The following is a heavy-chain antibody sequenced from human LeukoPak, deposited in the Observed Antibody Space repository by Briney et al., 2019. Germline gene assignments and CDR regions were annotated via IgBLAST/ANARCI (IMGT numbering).Heavy chain of an antibody. CDR2: IIPIFGTA. D-gene: IGHD3-3*01. J-gene: IGHJ5*02. Sequence: GASVKVSCKASGGTFSSYAISWVRQAPGQGLEWMGGIIPIFGTANYAQKFQGRVTITADESTSTAYMELSSLRSEDTAVYYCAGTYYDFWSGYFNWFDPWGQGTLVTVSS. CDR1: GGTFSSYA. CDR3: AGTYYDFWSGYFNWFDP. V-gene: IGHV1-69*13.